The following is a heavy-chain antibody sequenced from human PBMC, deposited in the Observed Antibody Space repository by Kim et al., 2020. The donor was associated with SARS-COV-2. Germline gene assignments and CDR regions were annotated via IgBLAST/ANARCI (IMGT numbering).Heavy chain of an antibody. CDR1: GFSFSEWW. CDR2: IANDGTTT. J-gene: IGHJ4*02. Sequence: GGSLRLSCAASGFSFSEWWMDWVRQAPGKGPEWVARIANDGTTTLYADSVKGRFTISRDNSKNTLYLQMTGLRADDTGVYYCTRGPFWGQGTLVTVSS. CDR3: TRGPF. V-gene: IGHV3-74*01.